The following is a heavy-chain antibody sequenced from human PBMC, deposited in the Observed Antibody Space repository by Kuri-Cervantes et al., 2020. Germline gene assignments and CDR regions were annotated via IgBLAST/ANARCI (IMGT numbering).Heavy chain of an antibody. J-gene: IGHJ3*02. CDR3: ATPWLQSDFGAFDT. Sequence: ASVKVSCKASGYTFTSYGISWVRQAPGQGLEWMGWISAYNGNTNYAQKLQGRVTVTTDTSTSTAYMELSSLRSEDTAVYYCATPWLQSDFGAFDTWGQGTMVTVSS. D-gene: IGHD5-24*01. V-gene: IGHV1-18*01. CDR2: ISAYNGNT. CDR1: GYTFTSYG.